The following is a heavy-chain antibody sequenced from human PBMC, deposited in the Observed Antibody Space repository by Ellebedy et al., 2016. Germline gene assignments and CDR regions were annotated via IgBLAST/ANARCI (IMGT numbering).Heavy chain of an antibody. CDR3: AKDVLRGLYYFDS. J-gene: IGHJ4*02. CDR2: ISWTSDII. Sequence: GGSLRLSCTASGFTFGDYAMHWVRHAPGRGLEWVSGISWTSDIIGLADAVKGRFTISRDNAKNSLYLQMNNLRPEDTALYYCAKDVLRGLYYFDSWGQGTQVSVSS. V-gene: IGHV3-9*01. D-gene: IGHD3-10*01. CDR1: GFTFGDYA.